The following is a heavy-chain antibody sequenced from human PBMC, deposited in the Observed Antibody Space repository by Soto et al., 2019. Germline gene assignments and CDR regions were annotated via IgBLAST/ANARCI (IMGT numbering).Heavy chain of an antibody. CDR2: INHSGST. CDR1: DGSMNSDSSY. CDR3: ARLGGYVSVGYYYLWDS. D-gene: IGHD3-22*01. J-gene: IGHJ4*02. V-gene: IGHV4-39*01. Sequence: SETLSLTCRVSDGSMNSDSSYWGWIRQPPGKGLEWIGVINHSGSTYHNLSLKGRVAMSVDASRNQFSLKLTSMTAADTAVYYCARLGGYVSVGYYYLWDSWGQGTLVTVSS.